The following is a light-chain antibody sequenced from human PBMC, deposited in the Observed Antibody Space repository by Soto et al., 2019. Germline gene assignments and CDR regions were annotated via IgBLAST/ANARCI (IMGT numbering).Light chain of an antibody. CDR1: SSNIGSNT. CDR3: AAWDDSLNGQV. CDR2: SNN. V-gene: IGLV1-44*01. J-gene: IGLJ1*01. Sequence: QSVLTQPPSASGTPGQRVTISCSGSSSNIGSNTVNWYQQLPGTAPKLLIYSNNQRPSGVPDRFYGSKSGTSASLAISGLQSEDEADYYCAAWDDSLNGQVFGTGTNVTVL.